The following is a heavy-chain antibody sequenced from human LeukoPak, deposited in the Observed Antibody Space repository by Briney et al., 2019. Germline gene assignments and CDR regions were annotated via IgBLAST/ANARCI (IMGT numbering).Heavy chain of an antibody. CDR2: IKQDGSEK. V-gene: IGHV3-7*01. CDR3: AREGYHLYGSGSYSGY. J-gene: IGHJ4*02. Sequence: QSGGSLRLSCAASGFTFSSYWMSWVRQAPGKGLEWVANIKQDGSEKYYVDSVKGRFTISRDNAKNSLYLQMNSLRAEDTAVYYCAREGYHLYGSGSYSGYWGQGTLVTVSS. CDR1: GFTFSSYW. D-gene: IGHD3-10*01.